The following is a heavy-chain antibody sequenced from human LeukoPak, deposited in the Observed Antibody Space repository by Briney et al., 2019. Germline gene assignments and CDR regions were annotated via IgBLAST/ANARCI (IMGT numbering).Heavy chain of an antibody. D-gene: IGHD5-18*01. CDR3: ARDKGYSYGTGLVPFFDY. V-gene: IGHV4-61*01. J-gene: IGHJ4*02. Sequence: SETLSLTCSVAGGSVSSGSYYWSWIRQPPRKGLEFIGYIYYSGSTNYNPSLKSRVTISVDTSKNQFSLRLSSVTAADTAVYYCARDKGYSYGTGLVPFFDYWGQGTLVTVSS. CDR1: GGSVSSGSYY. CDR2: IYYSGST.